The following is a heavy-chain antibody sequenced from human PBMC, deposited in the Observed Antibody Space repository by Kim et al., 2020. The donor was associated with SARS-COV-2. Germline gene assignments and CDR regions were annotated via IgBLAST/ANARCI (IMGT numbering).Heavy chain of an antibody. D-gene: IGHD1-26*01. CDR1: GFTFSSYS. J-gene: IGHJ4*02. CDR2: ISSSSSYI. CDR3: AREGPLSGSYWVRSLDSPDY. V-gene: IGHV3-21*01. Sequence: GGSLRLSCAASGFTFSSYSMNWVRQAPGKGLEWVSSISSSSSYIYYADSVKGRFTISRDNAKNSLYLQMNSLRAEDTAVYYCAREGPLSGSYWVRSLDSPDYWGQGTLVTVSS.